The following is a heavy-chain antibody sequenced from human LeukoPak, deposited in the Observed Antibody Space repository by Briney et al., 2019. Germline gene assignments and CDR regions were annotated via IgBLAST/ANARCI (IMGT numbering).Heavy chain of an antibody. V-gene: IGHV3-64*02. CDR2: IDPNGGRT. CDR1: GFTFRSYS. D-gene: IGHD1-26*01. CDR3: ARVGEVGYFDY. Sequence: GGSLRLSCAASGFTFRSYSMHWVRQAPGKGLEYVSAIDPNGGRTYYADSVNDRFTISRDNSKNTLYLQMGSLRAEDMAVYYCARVGEVGYFDYWGQGTQVTVSS. J-gene: IGHJ4*02.